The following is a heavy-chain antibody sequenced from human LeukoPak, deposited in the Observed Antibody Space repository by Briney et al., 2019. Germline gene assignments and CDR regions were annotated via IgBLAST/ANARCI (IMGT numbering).Heavy chain of an antibody. D-gene: IGHD6-19*01. CDR3: ARGPLYSSGWYTGENWFDP. CDR1: GGSFSGYY. V-gene: IGHV4-34*01. Sequence: SETLSLTCAVYGGSFSGYYWSWIRQPTGKGLEWIGEINHSGSTNYNPSLKSRVTISVDTSKNQFSLKLSSVTAAGTAVYYCARGPLYSSGWYTGENWFDPWGQGTLVTVSS. J-gene: IGHJ5*02. CDR2: INHSGST.